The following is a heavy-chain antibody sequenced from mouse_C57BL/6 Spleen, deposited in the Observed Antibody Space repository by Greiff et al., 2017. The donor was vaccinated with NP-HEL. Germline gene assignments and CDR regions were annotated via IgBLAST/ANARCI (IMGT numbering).Heavy chain of an antibody. Sequence: VKLMESGPGLVAPSQSLSITCTVSGFSLTSYAISWVRQTPGKGLEWLGGIWTGGGANYNSALKSRLSISKDNSKSQVFLKMNSLQTDDTARYDCARNGGSSSHWYFDVWGTGTTVTVSS. V-gene: IGHV2-9-1*01. CDR1: GFSLTSYA. D-gene: IGHD1-1*01. CDR3: ARNGGSSSHWYFDV. J-gene: IGHJ1*03. CDR2: IWTGGGA.